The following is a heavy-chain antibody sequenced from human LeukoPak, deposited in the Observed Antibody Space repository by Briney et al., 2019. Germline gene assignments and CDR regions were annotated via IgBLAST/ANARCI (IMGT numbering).Heavy chain of an antibody. D-gene: IGHD3-3*01. V-gene: IGHV4-39*07. CDR3: ARGAYYDFWSGWYYYYMDV. CDR1: GGSISSSSYY. J-gene: IGHJ6*03. CDR2: IYYSGST. Sequence: KTSETLSLTCTVSGGSISSSSYYWGWIRQPPGKGLEWIGSIYYSGSTNYNPSLKSRVTISVDTSKNQFSLKLSSVTAADTAVYYCARGAYYDFWSGWYYYYMDVWGKGTTVTVSS.